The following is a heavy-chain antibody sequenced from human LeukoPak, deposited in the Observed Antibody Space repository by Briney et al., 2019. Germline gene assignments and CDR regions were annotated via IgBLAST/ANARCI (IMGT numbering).Heavy chain of an antibody. J-gene: IGHJ4*02. CDR2: IYYSGST. D-gene: IGHD3-3*01. CDR3: ARGARITIFGVVQPFDY. Sequence: SETLSLTCTVSGGSISSHYWSWIRQPPGKGLEWIGYIYYSGSTNYNPSLKSRVTISVDTSKNQFSLKLSSVTAADTAVYYCARGARITIFGVVQPFDYWGQGTLVTVSS. V-gene: IGHV4-59*11. CDR1: GGSISSHY.